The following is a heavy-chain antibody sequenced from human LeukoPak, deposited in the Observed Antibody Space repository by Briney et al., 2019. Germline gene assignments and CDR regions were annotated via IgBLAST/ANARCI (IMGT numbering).Heavy chain of an antibody. CDR1: GDSVSSNSAA. CDR2: TYYRSKWYN. Sequence: SQTLSLTFAISGDSVSSNSAAWNWLRQSPSRGLEWLGRTYYRSKWYNDYAVSVKSRITINPDTSKNQFSLQLNSVTPEDTAVYYCARGLRSSSGTRSYYYGMDVWGQGTTVTVSS. J-gene: IGHJ6*02. CDR3: ARGLRSSSGTRSYYYGMDV. V-gene: IGHV6-1*01. D-gene: IGHD3/OR15-3a*01.